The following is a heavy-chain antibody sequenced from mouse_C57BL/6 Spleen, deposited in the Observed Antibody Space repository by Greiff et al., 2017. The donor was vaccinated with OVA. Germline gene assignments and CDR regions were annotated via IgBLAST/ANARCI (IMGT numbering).Heavy chain of an antibody. D-gene: IGHD2-3*01. CDR2: IHPSDSDT. CDR1: GYTFTSYW. CDR3: ANFPLYDGYPRGDY. J-gene: IGHJ2*01. Sequence: VQLQQPGAELVKPGASVKVSCKASGYTFTSYWMHWVKQRPGQGLEWIGRIHPSDSDTNFNQKFKGKATLTVDKSSSTAYMQLSSLTSEDSAVYSGANFPLYDGYPRGDYWGQGTTLTVSS. V-gene: IGHV1-74*01.